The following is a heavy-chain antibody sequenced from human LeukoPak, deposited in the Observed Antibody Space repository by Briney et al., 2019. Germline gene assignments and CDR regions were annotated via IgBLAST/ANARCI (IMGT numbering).Heavy chain of an antibody. CDR3: ARGENSKTYPVSGY. CDR2: ISSDGSSK. J-gene: IGHJ4*02. Sequence: PGGSLRLSCAASGFTFSSYGMHWVRQAPGKGLEWVAVISSDGSSKYCIDSVKGRFTISRDNSKNTLFLQMNSLRAEDTAVYYCARGENSKTYPVSGYWGQGTLVTVSS. V-gene: IGHV3-30*03. CDR1: GFTFSSYG. D-gene: IGHD2/OR15-2a*01.